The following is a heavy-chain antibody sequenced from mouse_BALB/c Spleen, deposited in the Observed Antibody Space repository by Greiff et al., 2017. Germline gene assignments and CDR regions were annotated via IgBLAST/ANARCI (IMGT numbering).Heavy chain of an antibody. V-gene: IGHV5-17*02. Sequence: EVKVEESGGGLVQPGGSRKLSCAASGFTFSSFGMHWVRQAPEKGLEWVAYISSGSSTIYYADTVKGRFTISRDNPKNTLFLQMTSLRSEDTAMYYCARCYGYGNYGFYAMDYWGQGTSVTVSS. D-gene: IGHD2-1*01. CDR3: ARCYGYGNYGFYAMDY. CDR2: ISSGSSTI. J-gene: IGHJ4*01. CDR1: GFTFSSFG.